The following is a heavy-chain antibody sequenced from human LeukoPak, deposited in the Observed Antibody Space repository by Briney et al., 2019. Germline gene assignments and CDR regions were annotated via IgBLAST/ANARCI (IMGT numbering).Heavy chain of an antibody. CDR2: ISGSGGST. CDR3: AKSGLYYYDSSGYADY. CDR1: GFTFTTYW. D-gene: IGHD3-22*01. V-gene: IGHV3-23*01. J-gene: IGHJ4*02. Sequence: GGSLRLSCAASGFTFTTYWMTWVRQAPGKGLEWVSAISGSGGSTYYADSVKGRFTISRDNSKNTLYLQMNSLRAEDTAVYYCAKSGLYYYDSSGYADYWGQGTLVTVSS.